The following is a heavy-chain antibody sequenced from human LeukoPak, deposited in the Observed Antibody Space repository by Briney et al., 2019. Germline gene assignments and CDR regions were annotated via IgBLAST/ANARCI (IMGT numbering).Heavy chain of an antibody. Sequence: GGSLRLSCAASGFAFSTYWMDWVRQAPGKGLEWVGNINQDGSVEHYVDSVRGRFTISRDNARNSVYLQMNALRVEDTAVYYCTRDFVFRGQGTLVTASS. D-gene: IGHD3-3*01. CDR3: TRDFVF. V-gene: IGHV3-7*01. CDR2: INQDGSVE. J-gene: IGHJ4*02. CDR1: GFAFSTYW.